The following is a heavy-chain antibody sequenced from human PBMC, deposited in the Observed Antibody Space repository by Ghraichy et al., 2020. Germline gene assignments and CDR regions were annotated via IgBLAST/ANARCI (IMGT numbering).Heavy chain of an antibody. CDR1: YASFSFHS. J-gene: IGHJ5*02. D-gene: IGHD2-8*01. CDR2: ITQRGYT. V-gene: IGHV4-34*01. CDR3: ARGLQEAPDAFDA. Sequence: SETLSLTCSVSYASFSFHSSTWVRQSPGKGLEWIGEITQRGYTNYNPSLQGRVTISLDTSKSHFSLRLTSVTAADTAVYFCARGLQEAPDAFDAWAPGTLVTVSS.